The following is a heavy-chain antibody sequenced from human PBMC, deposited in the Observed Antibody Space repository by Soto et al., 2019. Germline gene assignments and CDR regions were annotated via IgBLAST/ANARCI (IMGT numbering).Heavy chain of an antibody. Sequence: GGSLRLSCAASGFTVSSNYMSWVRQAPGKGLEWVSVIYSGGSTYYADSVKGRFTISRDNSKNTLYLQMNSLRAEDTAVYYCASRGPPRYCSSTSCLNPFDYWGQGTLVTVSS. CDR1: GFTVSSNY. V-gene: IGHV3-53*01. CDR2: IYSGGST. CDR3: ASRGPPRYCSSTSCLNPFDY. J-gene: IGHJ4*02. D-gene: IGHD2-2*01.